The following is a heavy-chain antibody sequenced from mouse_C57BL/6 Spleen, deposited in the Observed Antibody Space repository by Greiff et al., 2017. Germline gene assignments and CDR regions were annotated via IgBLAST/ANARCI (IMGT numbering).Heavy chain of an antibody. Sequence: QVQLKQSGAELARPGASVKLSCKASGYTFTSYGISWVKQRTGQGLEWIGEIYPRSGNTYYNEQFKGKATLTADKSSSTAYMELRRLTSEDSAVYFCAMGMGDYFDYWGQGTTLTVSS. V-gene: IGHV1-81*01. J-gene: IGHJ2*01. CDR3: AMGMGDYFDY. CDR2: IYPRSGNT. CDR1: GYTFTSYG. D-gene: IGHD2-3*01.